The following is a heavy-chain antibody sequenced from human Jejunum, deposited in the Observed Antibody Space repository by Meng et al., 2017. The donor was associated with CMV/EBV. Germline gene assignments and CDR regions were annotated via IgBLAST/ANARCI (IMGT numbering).Heavy chain of an antibody. Sequence: ASGVPFSSYAMSGVRQDPGKGLEWVSAISGSGGSTYYADSVKGRFTISRDNSKNTLYLQMNSLRAEDTAVYYCEKLGIAAAGTVDYWGQGTLVTVSS. J-gene: IGHJ4*02. CDR2: ISGSGGST. V-gene: IGHV3-23*01. CDR1: GVPFSSYA. D-gene: IGHD6-13*01. CDR3: EKLGIAAAGTVDY.